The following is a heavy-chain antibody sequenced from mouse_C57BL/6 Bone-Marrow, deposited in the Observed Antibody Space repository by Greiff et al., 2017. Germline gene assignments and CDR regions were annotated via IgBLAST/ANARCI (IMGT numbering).Heavy chain of an antibody. CDR1: GYTFTSYW. Sequence: QVQLQQPGAELVKPGASVKMSCKASGYTFTSYWITWVKQRPGQGLEWIGDIYPGSGSTNYNEKFKSKATLTVDTSSSTAYMQLSSLTSEDSAVYYWALLFITTVVATPPFDYWGQGTTLTVSS. CDR2: IYPGSGST. V-gene: IGHV1-55*01. CDR3: ALLFITTVVATPPFDY. J-gene: IGHJ2*01. D-gene: IGHD1-1*01.